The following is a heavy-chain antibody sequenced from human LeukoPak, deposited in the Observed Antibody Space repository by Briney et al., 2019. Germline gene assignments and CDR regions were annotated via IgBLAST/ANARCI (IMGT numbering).Heavy chain of an antibody. CDR3: ARSGILEWILSFDY. CDR1: GFTFSSYS. Sequence: PGGSLRLSCAASGFTFSSYSMNWVRQAPGKGLEWVSYISSSSSTIYYADSVKGRFTISRDNAKNSLYLQMNSLRAEDTAVYYCARSGILEWILSFDYWGQGTLVTVSS. V-gene: IGHV3-48*01. J-gene: IGHJ4*02. D-gene: IGHD3-3*01. CDR2: ISSSSSTI.